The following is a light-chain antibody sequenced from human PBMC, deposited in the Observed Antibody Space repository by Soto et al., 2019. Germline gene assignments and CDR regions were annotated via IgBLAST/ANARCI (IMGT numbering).Light chain of an antibody. CDR1: SGSVSTSYF. Sequence: QAVVTQEPSFSVSPGGTVTLTCGLSSGSVSTSYFPSWYQQTPGQAPRTLIYNTNTRSSGVPDRFSGSILGNKAALTITGAQADDESDYYCLLFISSANGVFGGGTKVTVL. J-gene: IGLJ3*02. CDR2: NTN. CDR3: LLFISSANGV. V-gene: IGLV8-61*01.